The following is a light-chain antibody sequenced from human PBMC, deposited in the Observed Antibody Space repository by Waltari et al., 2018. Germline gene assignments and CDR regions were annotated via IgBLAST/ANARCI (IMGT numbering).Light chain of an antibody. Sequence: DIQMTQSPSSLSASVGDRLTITCRASQSISSYLNWYQQKPGKAPKPLIYAASSLQSGVPSRFSGSGSGTDFTLTISSLQPEDFATYYCQQSYSTPRTFGQGTKLEIK. CDR3: QQSYSTPRT. CDR1: QSISSY. J-gene: IGKJ2*01. V-gene: IGKV1-39*01. CDR2: AAS.